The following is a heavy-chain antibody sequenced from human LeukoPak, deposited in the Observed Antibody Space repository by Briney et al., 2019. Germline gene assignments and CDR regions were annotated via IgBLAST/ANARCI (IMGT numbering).Heavy chain of an antibody. CDR3: ARASSDYYDSSLDS. V-gene: IGHV4-59*01. J-gene: IGHJ4*02. CDR1: GGSISSYY. Sequence: SETLSLTCTFSGGSISSYYWSCIRQPPGKGLEWIGYIYYSGSTNYNPSLKSRVTISVDTSKNQFSLKRSSVTAADTAVYYCARASSDYYDSSLDSWGQGTLVTVSS. D-gene: IGHD3-22*01. CDR2: IYYSGST.